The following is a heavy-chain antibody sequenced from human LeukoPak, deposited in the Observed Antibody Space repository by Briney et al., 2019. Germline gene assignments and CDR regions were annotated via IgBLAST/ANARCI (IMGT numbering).Heavy chain of an antibody. J-gene: IGHJ4*02. D-gene: IGHD6-25*01. CDR2: ISASGGST. V-gene: IGHV3-23*01. CDR1: GFIFRNYA. CDR3: AKVDSSGSY. Sequence: GGSLRLSCAASGFIFRNYAMSWVRQAPGKGLEWVSAISASGGSTYYADSVKGHFTISRDNSKNTLFLQMKSLRAEDTALYSCAKVDSSGSYWGQGTLVTVSS.